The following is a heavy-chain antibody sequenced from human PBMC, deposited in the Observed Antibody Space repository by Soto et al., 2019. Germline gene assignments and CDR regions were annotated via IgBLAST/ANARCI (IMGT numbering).Heavy chain of an antibody. V-gene: IGHV4-39*01. CDR2: IYYSGST. J-gene: IGHJ6*03. CDR1: GGSISSSSYY. D-gene: IGHD2-2*01. Sequence: PSETLSLTCTVSGGSISSSSYYWGWIRQPPGKGLEWIGSIYYSGSTYYNPSLKSRVTISVDTSKNQFSLKLSSVTAADTAVYYCARQGCSSTSCPLDYYYYHMDVWGKGTTVTVSS. CDR3: ARQGCSSTSCPLDYYYYHMDV.